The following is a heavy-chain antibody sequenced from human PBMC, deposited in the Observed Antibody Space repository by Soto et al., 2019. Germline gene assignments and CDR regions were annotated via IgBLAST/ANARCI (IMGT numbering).Heavy chain of an antibody. CDR3: ARGSGWDILTSYYYYYGMDV. CDR2: IIPILGIA. V-gene: IGHV1-69*02. Sequence: VASVKVSCKASGGTFSSYTISWVRQAPGQGLEWIGRIIPILGIANYAQKFQGRVTITADKSTSTAYMELSSLRSEDTAVYYCARGSGWDILTSYYYYYGMDVWGQGTTVTVSS. J-gene: IGHJ6*02. CDR1: GGTFSSYT. D-gene: IGHD3-9*01.